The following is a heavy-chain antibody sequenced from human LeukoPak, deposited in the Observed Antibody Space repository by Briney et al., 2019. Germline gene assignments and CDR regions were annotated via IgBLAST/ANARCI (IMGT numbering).Heavy chain of an antibody. V-gene: IGHV3-9*01. Sequence: PGGSLRLSCAASGFSFDEYAMHWVRQAPGKGLEWVSGISWNSDSTGYADSVKGRFTISRDNANNSLYLQMNSLRAEDTAVYYCARVRVATIDYWGQGTLVTVSS. D-gene: IGHD2-15*01. CDR2: ISWNSDST. J-gene: IGHJ4*02. CDR3: ARVRVATIDY. CDR1: GFSFDEYA.